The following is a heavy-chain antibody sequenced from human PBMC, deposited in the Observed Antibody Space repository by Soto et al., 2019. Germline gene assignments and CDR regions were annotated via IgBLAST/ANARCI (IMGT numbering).Heavy chain of an antibody. CDR3: ARAGALWFGELDQFDY. J-gene: IGHJ4*02. V-gene: IGHV4-59*01. CDR2: IYYSGST. Sequence: KPSETLSLTCTVSGGSISSYYWSWIRQPPGKGLEWIGYIYYSGSTNYNPSLKSRVTISVDTSKNQFSLKLSSVTAADTAVYYCARAGALWFGELDQFDYWGQGTLVTVYS. D-gene: IGHD3-10*01. CDR1: GGSISSYY.